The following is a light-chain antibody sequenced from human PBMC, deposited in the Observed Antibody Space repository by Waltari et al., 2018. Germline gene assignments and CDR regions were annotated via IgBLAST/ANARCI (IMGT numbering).Light chain of an antibody. Sequence: DIVMTQSPLYLPVTPGEPASISCRSNQSLLHTTGYDFLVWYLQRPGLSPHLVIYLGSNPASGVPDRFSGSGSGTDFTLKISRVEAEDVAVYYCMQAVQAPFTFGPGTRLDMK. CDR3: MQAVQAPFT. J-gene: IGKJ3*01. CDR1: QSLLHTTGYDF. V-gene: IGKV2-28*01. CDR2: LGS.